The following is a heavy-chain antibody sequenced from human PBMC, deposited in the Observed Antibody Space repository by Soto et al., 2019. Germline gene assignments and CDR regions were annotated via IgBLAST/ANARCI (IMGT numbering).Heavy chain of an antibody. D-gene: IGHD2-2*02. CDR3: ARARYCSSXTCYRGLFYYYYYGMDV. Sequence: SETLSLTCSVSAGSIGNYYWSWIRQPPGKGLERIGYIYNSGSTNFNPSLKSRVTMSVDTSKNQFSLKLRSVTAADTAVYYCARARYCSSXTCYRGLFYYYYYGMDVWGQGTTVTVSS. J-gene: IGHJ6*02. CDR2: IYNSGST. V-gene: IGHV4-59*01. CDR1: AGSIGNYY.